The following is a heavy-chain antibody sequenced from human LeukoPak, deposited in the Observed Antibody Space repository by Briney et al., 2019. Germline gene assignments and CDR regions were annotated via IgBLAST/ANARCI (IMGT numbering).Heavy chain of an antibody. D-gene: IGHD5-24*01. CDR3: ASCSRWLQLGNDY. CDR1: GFTFSTYA. J-gene: IGHJ4*02. Sequence: GGSLRLSCAASGFTFSTYAVHWVRQAPGKGLEWVAVISYDGSNEYYADSVKGRFTISRDNSKNTLYLQMNSLRAEDTAVYYCASCSRWLQLGNDYWGQGTLVTVSS. V-gene: IGHV3-30*01. CDR2: ISYDGSNE.